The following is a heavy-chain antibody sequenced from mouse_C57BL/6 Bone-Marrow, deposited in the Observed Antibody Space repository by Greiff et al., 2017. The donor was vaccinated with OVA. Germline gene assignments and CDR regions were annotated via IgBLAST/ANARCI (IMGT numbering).Heavy chain of an antibody. V-gene: IGHV1-50*01. J-gene: IGHJ3*01. CDR2: IDPSDSYT. Sequence: VQLQQPGAELVKPGASVKLSCKASGYTFNSYWMQLVKPSPGQGLEWIGEIDPSDSYTNYNQKFKGKATLTVDTSSSTAYMQLNSLTSEDSAVYHCAIASFPYWGPGTLVPVFA. CDR3: AIASFPY. D-gene: IGHD6-1*01. CDR1: GYTFNSYW.